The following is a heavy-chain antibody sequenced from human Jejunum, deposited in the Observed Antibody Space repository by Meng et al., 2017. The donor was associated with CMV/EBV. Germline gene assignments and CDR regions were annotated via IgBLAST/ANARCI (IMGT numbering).Heavy chain of an antibody. CDR2: IIYNGST. CDR3: ARITGPPGEDYYHYQYGMDV. D-gene: IGHD1-14*01. CDR1: SYP. Sequence: SYPWGWTRQPPGKGLEWIGTIIYNGSTHNSPSLRGRVTISLDTSKTQFSLKLTSVTAADTAVYYCARITGPPGEDYYHYQYGMDVWGQGTTVTVSS. J-gene: IGHJ6*02. V-gene: IGHV4-39*07.